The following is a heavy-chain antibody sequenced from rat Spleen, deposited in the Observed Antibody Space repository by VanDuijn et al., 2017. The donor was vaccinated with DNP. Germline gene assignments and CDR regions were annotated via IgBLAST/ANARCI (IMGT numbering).Heavy chain of an antibody. CDR1: GFTFSDYY. Sequence: EVQLVESGGGLVQPGRSMKLSCAASGFTFSDYYMAWVRQAPKKGLEWVASISYEGSSTYYGDSVKGRFTISRDNAKSTLYLQMNSLRSEDTATYYCTRFGVGYWGQGVMVTVSS. CDR2: ISYEGSST. J-gene: IGHJ2*01. V-gene: IGHV5-22*01. CDR3: TRFGVGY. D-gene: IGHD4-3*01.